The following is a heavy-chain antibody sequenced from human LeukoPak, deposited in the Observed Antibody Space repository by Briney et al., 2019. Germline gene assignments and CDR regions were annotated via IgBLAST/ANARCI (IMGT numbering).Heavy chain of an antibody. CDR2: IRSKAYGGTA. J-gene: IGHJ3*02. CDR3: TRDWVRGYSYGLRAFDI. Sequence: GGSLRLSCTASGFTFGDYAMSWVRQAPGKGLEWVGFIRSKAYGGTAEYAASVKGRFTISRDDSKSIAYLQMNSLKTEDTAVYYCTRDWVRGYSYGLRAFDIWGQGTMVTVSS. V-gene: IGHV3-49*04. D-gene: IGHD5-18*01. CDR1: GFTFGDYA.